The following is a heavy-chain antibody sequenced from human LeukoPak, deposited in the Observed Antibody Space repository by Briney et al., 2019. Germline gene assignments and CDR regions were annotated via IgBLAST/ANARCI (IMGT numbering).Heavy chain of an antibody. J-gene: IGHJ4*02. V-gene: IGHV3-74*01. Sequence: GESLILSCAASGFTFSSYWRHWVRQAPGKGLVWVSRINSDGSSTSYADPVKGRFTISRDNAKNTLYLQMNSLRAEGTVVYYCARVFGGANPVDYWGQGTLVTVSS. CDR2: INSDGSST. D-gene: IGHD1-26*01. CDR3: ARVFGGANPVDY. CDR1: GFTFSSYW.